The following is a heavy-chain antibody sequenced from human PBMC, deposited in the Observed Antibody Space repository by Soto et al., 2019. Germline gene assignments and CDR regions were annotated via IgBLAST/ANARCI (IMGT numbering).Heavy chain of an antibody. CDR3: ASHTAMPNYYYYGMDV. CDR1: GYTFTSYA. Sequence: ASVKVSCKASGYTFTSYAMHWVRQAPGQRLEWMGWINAGNGNTKYSQKFQGRVTITRDTSASTAYMELSSLRSEDTAVYYCASHTAMPNYYYYGMDVWGQGNTVTVSS. D-gene: IGHD5-18*01. J-gene: IGHJ6*02. V-gene: IGHV1-3*01. CDR2: INAGNGNT.